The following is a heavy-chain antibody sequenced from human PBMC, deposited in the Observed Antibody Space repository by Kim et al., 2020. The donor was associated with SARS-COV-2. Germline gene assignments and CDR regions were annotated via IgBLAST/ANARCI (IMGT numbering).Heavy chain of an antibody. Sequence: ASVKVSCKASGYTFTSNDINWVRQATGQGLEWMGWMNPNSGNTGYAQKFQGRVTMTKNTSISTAYVELSSLRPEDTAVYYCVRGAYDTSGYHVDYWGQGTLVTVSS. J-gene: IGHJ4*02. CDR1: GYTFTSND. V-gene: IGHV1-8*01. CDR3: VRGAYDTSGYHVDY. CDR2: MNPNSGNT. D-gene: IGHD3-22*01.